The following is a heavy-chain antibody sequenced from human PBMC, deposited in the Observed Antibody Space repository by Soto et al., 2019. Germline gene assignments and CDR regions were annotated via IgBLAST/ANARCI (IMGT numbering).Heavy chain of an antibody. V-gene: IGHV4-30-2*01. J-gene: IGHJ3*02. CDR3: ARRGLLLNAFNI. CDR1: GGSISSGGYS. D-gene: IGHD1-26*01. Sequence: PSETLSLTCAVSGGSISSGGYSWSWIRQPPGKGLEWIGYIYHSGSTYYNPSLKSRVTISVDRSKNQFSLKLSSVTAADTALYYCARRGLLLNAFNIWGPGTLVTVSS. CDR2: IYHSGST.